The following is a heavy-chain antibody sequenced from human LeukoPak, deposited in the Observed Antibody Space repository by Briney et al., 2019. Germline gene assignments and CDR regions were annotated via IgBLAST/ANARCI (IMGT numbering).Heavy chain of an antibody. CDR1: GFTFSASA. D-gene: IGHD1-14*01. CDR3: VKEDNHSPGGDY. CDR2: VSSSGVNT. Sequence: GGSLRLSCAASGFTFSASAMHWVRQAPGKGLEYVSVVSSSGVNTYYADSVRGRFTISRDNFKSTVYLQMSSLRAEDTAVYYCVKEDNHSPGGDYWGQGTLVTVSS. V-gene: IGHV3-64D*09. J-gene: IGHJ4*02.